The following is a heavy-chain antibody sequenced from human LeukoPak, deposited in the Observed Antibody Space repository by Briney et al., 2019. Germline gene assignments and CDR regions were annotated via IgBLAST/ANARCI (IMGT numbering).Heavy chain of an antibody. V-gene: IGHV6-1*01. D-gene: IGHD3-10*01. CDR1: GDGVSSNSAA. Sequence: SQTLSLTCAISGDGVSSNSAAWNWIRQSPSRGLEWLGRTYYRSKWYNDYAVSVKSRITINPDTSKNQFSLQLNSVTPEDTAVYYCAREGVVLLWFGEQKNWFDPWGQGTLVTVSS. CDR2: TYYRSKWYN. CDR3: AREGVVLLWFGEQKNWFDP. J-gene: IGHJ5*02.